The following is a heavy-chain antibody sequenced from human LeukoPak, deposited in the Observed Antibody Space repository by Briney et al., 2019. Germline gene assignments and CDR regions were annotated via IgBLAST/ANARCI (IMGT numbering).Heavy chain of an antibody. Sequence: PSETLSLTCTVSGGSISSGGYYWSWIRQHPGKGLEWIGYIYYSGSTYYNPSLKSRVTISVDTSKNQFSLKLSSVTAADTAVYYCARGGYFDYDSSGDKDWFDPWGQGTLVTVSS. J-gene: IGHJ5*02. V-gene: IGHV4-31*03. CDR2: IYYSGST. CDR1: GGSISSGGYY. D-gene: IGHD3-22*01. CDR3: ARGGYFDYDSSGDKDWFDP.